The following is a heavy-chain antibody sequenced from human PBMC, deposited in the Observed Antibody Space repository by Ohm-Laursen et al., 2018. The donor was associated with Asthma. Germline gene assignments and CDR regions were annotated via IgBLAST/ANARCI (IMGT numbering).Heavy chain of an antibody. Sequence: SLRLSCAASGFTFSSYSMNWVRQAPGKGLEWVSSISSSSSYIYYADSVKGRFTISRDNAKNSLYLQMNSLRAEDTAVYYCARIKTYYYDSSGYYADAFDIWGQGTMVTVSS. CDR2: ISSSSSYI. CDR3: ARIKTYYYDSSGYYADAFDI. V-gene: IGHV3-21*01. CDR1: GFTFSSYS. J-gene: IGHJ3*02. D-gene: IGHD3-22*01.